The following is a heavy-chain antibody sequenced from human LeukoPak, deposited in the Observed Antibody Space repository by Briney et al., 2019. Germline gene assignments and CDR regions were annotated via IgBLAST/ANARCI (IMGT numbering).Heavy chain of an antibody. CDR1: GFTFSSYS. D-gene: IGHD5-18*01. CDR2: ISSSSSYI. Sequence: PGGSLRLSCAASGFTFSSYSMNWVRQAPGKGLEWVSSISSSSSYIYYADSVKGRFTISRDNAKNSLYLQMNSLRAEDTAVYYCARDAGDTAMLLFDYWGQGTLVTVSS. CDR3: ARDAGDTAMLLFDY. V-gene: IGHV3-21*01. J-gene: IGHJ4*02.